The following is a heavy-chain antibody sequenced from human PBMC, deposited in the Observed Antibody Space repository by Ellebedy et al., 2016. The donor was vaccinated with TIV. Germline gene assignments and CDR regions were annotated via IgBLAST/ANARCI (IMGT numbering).Heavy chain of an antibody. V-gene: IGHV3-74*01. J-gene: IGHJ4*02. Sequence: GESLKISCAASGFTFSTYWMHWVRQAPGEGLVWVPRITGHGSGSNYADSVKGRFTISRDNAKNMLYLQMNSLGAEDTAVYYCARVLTASSLSYWGQGTLVTVSS. CDR3: ARVLTASSLSY. CDR2: ITGHGSGS. D-gene: IGHD6-6*01. CDR1: GFTFSTYW.